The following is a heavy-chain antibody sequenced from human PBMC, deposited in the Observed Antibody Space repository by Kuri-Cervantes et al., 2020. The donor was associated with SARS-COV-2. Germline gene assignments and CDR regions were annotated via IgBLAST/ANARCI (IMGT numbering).Heavy chain of an antibody. CDR2: ISGSGGST. Sequence: GESLKISCAASGFTFSSYWMHWVRQAPGKGLEWVSAISGSGGSTYYADSVKGRFTISRDNFKSTLYLQMNSLRAEDTAVYYCAKDHQYYYDSSGYYYFGYWGQGTLVTVSS. CDR1: GFTFSSYW. CDR3: AKDHQYYYDSSGYYYFGY. V-gene: IGHV3-23*01. D-gene: IGHD3-22*01. J-gene: IGHJ4*02.